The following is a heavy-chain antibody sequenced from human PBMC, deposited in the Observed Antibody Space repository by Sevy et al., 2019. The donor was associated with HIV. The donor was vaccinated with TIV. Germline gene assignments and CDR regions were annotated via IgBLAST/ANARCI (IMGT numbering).Heavy chain of an antibody. D-gene: IGHD2-15*01. Sequence: GESLKISCAASGFTFSNPWMSWVRQAPVKGLEWVGRIKSKIDGGTTDYAAPVKGRFIISRDDSKNTLYLQMNSLQTEDTAVYYCTTGRLGYCSGGNCYSGGYWGPGTLVTVSS. CDR1: GFTFSNPW. CDR2: IKSKIDGGTT. J-gene: IGHJ4*02. CDR3: TTGRLGYCSGGNCYSGGY. V-gene: IGHV3-15*01.